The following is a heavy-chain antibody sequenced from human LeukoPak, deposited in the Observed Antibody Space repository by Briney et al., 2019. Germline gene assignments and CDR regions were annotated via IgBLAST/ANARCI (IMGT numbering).Heavy chain of an antibody. Sequence: PGGSLRLSCAASGFAFSSCAMSWVRQAPGKGLEWVSAISGSGGSTYYADSVKGRFTISRDNSKNTLYLQMNSLRAEDTAVYYCAKGGGYGYYYDSSGYYCDYWGQGTLVTVSS. D-gene: IGHD3-22*01. V-gene: IGHV3-23*01. CDR3: AKGGGYGYYYDSSGYYCDY. J-gene: IGHJ4*02. CDR1: GFAFSSCA. CDR2: ISGSGGST.